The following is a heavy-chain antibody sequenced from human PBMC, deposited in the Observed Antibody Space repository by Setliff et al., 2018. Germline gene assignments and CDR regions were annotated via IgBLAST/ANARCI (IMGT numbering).Heavy chain of an antibody. J-gene: IGHJ4*02. CDR1: GFTFRSLW. D-gene: IGHD3-22*01. CDR3: ARVDCYDSKQPPDY. V-gene: IGHV3-7*01. CDR2: INQGGGDQ. Sequence: GGSLRLSCAASGFTFRSLWMAWVRQAPGKGLEWVSNINQGGGDQFYVDSVRGRFIISRDNAKNSLYLNMNSLRADDTAVYYCARVDCYDSKQPPDYWGQGTLVTVSS.